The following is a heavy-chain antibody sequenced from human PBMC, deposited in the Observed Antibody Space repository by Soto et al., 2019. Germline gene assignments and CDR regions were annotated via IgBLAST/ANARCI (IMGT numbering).Heavy chain of an antibody. CDR3: ARTDYGDYLYYFDY. D-gene: IGHD4-17*01. CDR1: GFTFSSYG. J-gene: IGHJ4*02. Sequence: GGSLRLSCVASGFTFSSYGMHWVRQAPGKGLEWVAIISYDGSNKYYADSVKGRFTISRDNSKNTLYLQMNSLRAEDTAVYYCARTDYGDYLYYFDYWGQGTLVTV. CDR2: ISYDGSNK. V-gene: IGHV3-30*03.